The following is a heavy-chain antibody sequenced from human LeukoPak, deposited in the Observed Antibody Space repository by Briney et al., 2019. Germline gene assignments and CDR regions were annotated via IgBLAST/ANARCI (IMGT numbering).Heavy chain of an antibody. V-gene: IGHV3-53*01. CDR1: GFTVSRNY. D-gene: IGHD2-21*01. J-gene: IGHJ4*02. CDR3: ARGCGADSWCFDY. CDR2: IYSGGST. Sequence: GGSLRLSCAASGFTVSRNYMSWVRQAPGKGLEWVSVIYSGGSTYYADSVKGRFTISRDNSKNTLYLQMNSLRAEDTAVYYCARGCGADSWCFDYWGQGTLVTVSS.